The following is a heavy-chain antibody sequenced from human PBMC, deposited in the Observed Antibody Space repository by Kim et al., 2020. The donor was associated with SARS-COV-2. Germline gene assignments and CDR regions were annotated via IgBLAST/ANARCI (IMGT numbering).Heavy chain of an antibody. CDR1: GFTFSSYW. CDR2: IKQDGSEK. D-gene: IGHD3-3*01. CDR3: ARDSNEGSYYDFWSGYYKDYYDYGMDV. J-gene: IGHJ6*02. V-gene: IGHV3-7*01. Sequence: GGSLRLSCAASGFTFSSYWMSWVRQAPGKGLEWVANIKQDGSEKYYVDSVKGRFTISRDNAKNSLYLQMNSLRAEDTAVYYCARDSNEGSYYDFWSGYYKDYYDYGMDVWGQGTTVTVSS.